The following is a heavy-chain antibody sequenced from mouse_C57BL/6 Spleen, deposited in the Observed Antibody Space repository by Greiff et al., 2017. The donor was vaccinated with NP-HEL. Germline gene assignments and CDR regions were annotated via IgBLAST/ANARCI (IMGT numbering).Heavy chain of an antibody. J-gene: IGHJ1*03. D-gene: IGHD4-1*01. CDR1: GFSLTSYG. CDR3: ARTGTWYFDV. CDR2: IWSGGST. V-gene: IGHV2-2*01. Sequence: VKLLESGPGLVQPSQSLSITCTVSGFSLTSYGVHWVRPSPGKGLEWLGVIWSGGSTDYNAAFISRLSISKDNSKSQVFFKMNSLQADDTAIYYCARTGTWYFDVWGTGTTVTVSS.